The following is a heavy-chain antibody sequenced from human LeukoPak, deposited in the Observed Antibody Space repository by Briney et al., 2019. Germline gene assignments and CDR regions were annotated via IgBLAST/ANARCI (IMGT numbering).Heavy chain of an antibody. D-gene: IGHD5-24*01. Sequence: SETRSLTCTVSGGSISSYYWSWIRQPPGKGLEWIGYIYYSGSTNYNPSLKSRVTISVDTSKNQFSLKLSSVTAADTAVYYCARGRRDGYNGLDYWGQGTLVTVSS. CDR1: GGSISSYY. CDR2: IYYSGST. CDR3: ARGRRDGYNGLDY. J-gene: IGHJ4*02. V-gene: IGHV4-59*01.